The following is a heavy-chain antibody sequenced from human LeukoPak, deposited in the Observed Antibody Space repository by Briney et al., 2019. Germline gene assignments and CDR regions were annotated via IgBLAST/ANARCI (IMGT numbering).Heavy chain of an antibody. CDR2: IYPGDSDT. CDR1: GYSFTNYW. CDR3: ARTGYSSGWYGGFDI. Sequence: GEPLKISCQGSGYSFTNYWIGWVRPASGKGREWMGIIYPGDSDTRYSPSFQGQVTISADKSIITAYLQWSSLKASDTAMYYCARTGYSSGWYGGFDIWGQETLVTVS. D-gene: IGHD6-19*01. J-gene: IGHJ3*02. V-gene: IGHV5-51*01.